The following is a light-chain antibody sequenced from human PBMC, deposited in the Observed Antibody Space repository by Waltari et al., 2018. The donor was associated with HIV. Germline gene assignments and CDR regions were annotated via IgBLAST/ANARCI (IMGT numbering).Light chain of an antibody. CDR3: QQYSDYPFT. CDR1: QNIRMC. Sequence: DIQMTQSPSTLSASIGDSGTIICWASQNIRMCLAWYQQKPVKAPKLLIYTASSLEDGVPARFRGSESGTQFTLTISGLQPDDFATYYCQQYSDYPFTFGQGTKVEIK. J-gene: IGKJ1*01. CDR2: TAS. V-gene: IGKV1-5*03.